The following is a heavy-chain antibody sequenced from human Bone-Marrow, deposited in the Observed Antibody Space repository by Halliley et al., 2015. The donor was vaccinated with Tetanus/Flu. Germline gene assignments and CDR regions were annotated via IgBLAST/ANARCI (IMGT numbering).Heavy chain of an antibody. CDR1: GFAFSRYG. D-gene: IGHD3-22*01. J-gene: IGHJ6*02. Sequence: SLRLSCAASGFAFSRYGMNWVRRAPGRGLEWVSVISESGGTTYYADSVKGRFTISRDNSKNTLYLQMNTLRAEDTAVYYCANGYFPETGVRGMDVWGQGTTVTVSS. V-gene: IGHV3-23*01. CDR3: ANGYFPETGVRGMDV. CDR2: ISESGGTT.